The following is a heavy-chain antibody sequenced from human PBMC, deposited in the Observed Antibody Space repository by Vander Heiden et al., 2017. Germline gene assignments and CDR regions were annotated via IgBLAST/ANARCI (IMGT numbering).Heavy chain of an antibody. V-gene: IGHV1-69*01. CDR3: AKVGVAVAGTPYFDY. J-gene: IGHJ4*02. CDR2: IIPMFGTT. Sequence: QVQLVPSGAEVKKPGSSVRVSCEASGGTFTNYEVNWVRQAPGQGLEWMGGIIPMFGTTNYAQKFQGRVTITADESTNTAYMEVSSLTSEDTAVYYCAKVGVAVAGTPYFDYWGQGTLVTVSS. CDR1: GGTFTNYE. D-gene: IGHD6-19*01.